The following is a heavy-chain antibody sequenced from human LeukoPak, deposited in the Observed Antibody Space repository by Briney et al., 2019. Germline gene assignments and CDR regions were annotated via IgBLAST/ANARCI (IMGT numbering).Heavy chain of an antibody. D-gene: IGHD6-19*01. CDR2: ISSSGAIT. V-gene: IGHV3-11*04. J-gene: IGHJ4*02. CDR1: GFVFDEYY. Sequence: GGSLRLSCAASGFVFDEYYISWIRQVPGKGLEWISFISSSGAITYYADSVKGRFTISRDNSKKTLYLQMDSLRYEDTGIYHCAKDIAVSDSYFDYWGQGTLVTVSS. CDR3: AKDIAVSDSYFDY.